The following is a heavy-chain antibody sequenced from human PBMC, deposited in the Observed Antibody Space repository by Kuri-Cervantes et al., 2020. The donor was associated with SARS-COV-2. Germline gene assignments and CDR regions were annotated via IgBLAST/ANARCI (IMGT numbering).Heavy chain of an antibody. CDR3: ARVTRYSSSSASDDYYYYMDV. D-gene: IGHD6-6*01. V-gene: IGHV1-2*02. CDR1: GYTFTGNY. J-gene: IGHJ6*03. CDR2: INPNSGGT. Sequence: ASVKVSCKASGYTFTGNYMHWVRQAPGQGLEWMGWINPNSGGTNYAQKFQGRVTMTRDTSISTAYMELSRLRSDDTAVYYCARVTRYSSSSASDDYYYYMDVWGKGTTVTVSS.